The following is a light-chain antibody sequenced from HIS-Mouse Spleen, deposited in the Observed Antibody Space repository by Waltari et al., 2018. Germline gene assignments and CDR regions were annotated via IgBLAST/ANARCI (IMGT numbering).Light chain of an antibody. CDR1: ALPKQD. V-gene: IGLV3-25*03. J-gene: IGLJ3*02. Sequence: SYELTQPPSVSVSPGQTARITGSGDALPKQDACWYQQKPGQAPVLGIYKDGERPSGNPERFSGSSSGTTVTLTISGVQAEDEADYYCQSADSSGTGWVFGGGTKLTVL. CDR3: QSADSSGTGWV. CDR2: KDG.